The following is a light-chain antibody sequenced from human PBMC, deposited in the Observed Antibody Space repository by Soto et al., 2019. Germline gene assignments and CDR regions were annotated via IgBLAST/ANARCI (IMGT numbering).Light chain of an antibody. Sequence: EIVLTQSPATLSVSPGETATLSCRASQSVSYNLAWYQQKPGQGPRLLIYGACTSATSIPARFSGSVSGTEVTLTISILQSEVFAVYYCHQYKKLPPLTFGGGTKVVIK. V-gene: IGKV3-15*01. CDR2: GAC. CDR3: HQYKKLPPLT. CDR1: QSVSYN. J-gene: IGKJ4*01.